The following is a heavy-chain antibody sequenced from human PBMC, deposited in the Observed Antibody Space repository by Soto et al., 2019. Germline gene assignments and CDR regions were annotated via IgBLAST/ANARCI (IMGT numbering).Heavy chain of an antibody. J-gene: IGHJ4*02. CDR1: GFTFSSYG. V-gene: IGHV3-30*03. CDR2: ISYDGSNK. Sequence: GGSLRLSCAASGFTFSSYGMHWVRQAPGKGLEWVAVISYDGSNKYYADSVKGRFTISRDNSKNTLYLQMNSLRSDDTAVYYCARDQCFGGGRSCYYFDFWGQGTLVTVSS. D-gene: IGHD2-15*01. CDR3: ARDQCFGGGRSCYYFDF.